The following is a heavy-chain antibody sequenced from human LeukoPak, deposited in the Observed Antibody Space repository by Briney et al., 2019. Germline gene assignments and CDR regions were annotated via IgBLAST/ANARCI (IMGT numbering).Heavy chain of an antibody. CDR1: GGSISSSSW. CDR3: AIFDWRYYFDY. CDR2: IYYSGST. D-gene: IGHD3-9*01. J-gene: IGHJ4*02. V-gene: IGHV4-4*02. Sequence: SGTLSLTCAVSGGSISSSSWWSWVRQPPGKGLGWIGYIYYSGSTNYNPSLKSRVTISVDTSKNQFSLKLSSVTAADTAVYYCAIFDWRYYFDYWGQGTLVTVSS.